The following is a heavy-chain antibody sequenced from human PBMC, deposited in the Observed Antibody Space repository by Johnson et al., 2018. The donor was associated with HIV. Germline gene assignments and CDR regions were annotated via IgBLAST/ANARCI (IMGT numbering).Heavy chain of an antibody. V-gene: IGHV3-13*01. Sequence: SYDMHWVRQATGKGLEWVSAIGTAGDTYYPGSVKGRFTISRDNAKNSLYLQMNSLRAEDTAVYYCASRTKYKSRPKYGSGRSAFDIWGQGTMVPVSS. CDR2: IGTAGDT. J-gene: IGHJ3*02. CDR3: ASRTKYKSRPKYGSGRSAFDI. D-gene: IGHD3-10*01. CDR1: SYD.